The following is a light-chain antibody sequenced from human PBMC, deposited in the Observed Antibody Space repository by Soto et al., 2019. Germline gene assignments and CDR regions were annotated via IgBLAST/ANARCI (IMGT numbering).Light chain of an antibody. J-gene: IGKJ1*01. Sequence: EIVMAQSPATLSVSPGERATLSCRASQSVNSNLAWYQQKPGQAPRLLIYGASSRAAGIPPTFSGRGSGTEFTLTISSLRSEDFAVYYCQQYNNWPGTFGQGTKVDIK. CDR3: QQYNNWPGT. CDR2: GAS. CDR1: QSVNSN. V-gene: IGKV3-15*01.